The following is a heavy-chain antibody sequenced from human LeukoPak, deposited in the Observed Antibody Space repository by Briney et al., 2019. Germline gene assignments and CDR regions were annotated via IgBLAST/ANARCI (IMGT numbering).Heavy chain of an antibody. Sequence: GESLKISCQGSGYRFTSYWIGWVRQMPGKGLEWMGIIYPGDSDTRYSPSFQGQVTISVDKSINTAYLQWNSLKASDTGMYYCARRLGYQLLLGGWFDPWGQGTLVTVSS. CDR2: IYPGDSDT. V-gene: IGHV5-51*01. CDR3: ARRLGYQLLLGGWFDP. D-gene: IGHD2-2*01. CDR1: GYRFTSYW. J-gene: IGHJ5*02.